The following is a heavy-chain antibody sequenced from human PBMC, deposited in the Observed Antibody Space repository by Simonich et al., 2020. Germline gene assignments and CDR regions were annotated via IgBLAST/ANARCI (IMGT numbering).Heavy chain of an antibody. V-gene: IGHV3-33*01. CDR1: GFTFSSYG. D-gene: IGHD6-13*01. J-gene: IGHJ5*02. Sequence: QVQLVESGGGVVQPGRSLRLSCAASGFTFSSYGMHWVRQAPGKGWAWVAVICYDGDTKDYADPVKGRFTTSRDNSKNTLYLQMNSLRAEDTAVYYCARAYSSSWYNWFDPWGQGTLVTVSS. CDR3: ARAYSSSWYNWFDP. CDR2: ICYDGDTK.